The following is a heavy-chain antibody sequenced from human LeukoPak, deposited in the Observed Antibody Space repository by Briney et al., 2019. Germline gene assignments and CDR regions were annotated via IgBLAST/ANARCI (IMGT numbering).Heavy chain of an antibody. J-gene: IGHJ4*02. D-gene: IGHD6-6*01. CDR2: INHSGST. V-gene: IGHV4-34*01. CDR3: ARDRRQLAFDY. CDR1: GGSFSDYY. Sequence: SETLSLTCAVYGGSFSDYYWSWIRQPPGEGLEWIGEINHSGSTDYNPSLKSRVTISVDTSKNQFSLKLSSVTAADTAVYYCARDRRQLAFDYWGLGTLVTVSS.